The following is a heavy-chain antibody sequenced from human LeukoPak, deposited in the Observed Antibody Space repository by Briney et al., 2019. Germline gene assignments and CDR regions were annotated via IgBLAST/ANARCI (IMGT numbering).Heavy chain of an antibody. D-gene: IGHD2/OR15-2a*01. Sequence: GGSLRLSCAASGFTFSSYGMSWVRQAPGKGLEWVSAISGSGGSTYYADSVKGRFTISRDNSKNTLYLQMNSLRAEDTAVYYCAKVHTSDDAFDIWGQGTMVTVSS. CDR2: ISGSGGST. CDR1: GFTFSSYG. CDR3: AKVHTSDDAFDI. J-gene: IGHJ3*02. V-gene: IGHV3-23*01.